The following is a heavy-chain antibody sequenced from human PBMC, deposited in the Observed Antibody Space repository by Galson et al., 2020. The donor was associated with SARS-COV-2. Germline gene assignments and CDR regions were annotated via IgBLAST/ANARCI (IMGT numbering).Heavy chain of an antibody. Sequence: GESLKISCAASGFIFSDSTIHWVRQASGKGLEWIGRIRSKANNYATAYAASVKGRFTFSRDDSKNTAYLQMNSLDTEDTAIYYCTSYCNGATCTDGYWGQGTLVTVSS. J-gene: IGHJ4*02. CDR2: IRSKANNYAT. CDR3: TSYCNGATCTDGY. D-gene: IGHD2-15*01. CDR1: GFIFSDST. V-gene: IGHV3-73*01.